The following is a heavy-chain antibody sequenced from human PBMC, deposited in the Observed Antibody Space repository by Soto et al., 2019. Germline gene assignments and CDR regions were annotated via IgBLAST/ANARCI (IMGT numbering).Heavy chain of an antibody. CDR2: TYPGDSDT. V-gene: IGHV5-51*01. CDR1: GYSFTSYW. J-gene: IGHJ6*02. Sequence: PGDSLKISCKASGYSFTSYWIGWVRQMPGKGLEWMGITYPGDSDTRYSPSFQGQVTISADKSISTAYLQWSSLKASDTAMYYCAAYSGSFYYGMDVWGQGTTVTVSS. CDR3: AAYSGSFYYGMDV. D-gene: IGHD1-26*01.